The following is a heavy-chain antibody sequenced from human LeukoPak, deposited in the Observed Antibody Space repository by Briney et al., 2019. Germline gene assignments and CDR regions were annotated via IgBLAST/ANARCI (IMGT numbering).Heavy chain of an antibody. CDR1: GGSLSSYY. CDR3: ARGNTLSIGLADGMDV. Sequence: PSETLSLTCTVSGGSLSSYYWSWIRQPAGKGLEWIGRIYTSGSTNYNPSLKRRVTMSVDTSKNQFSLKLSSVTAADTAVYYCARGNTLSIGLADGMDVWGQGTTVTVSS. J-gene: IGHJ6*02. V-gene: IGHV4-4*07. CDR2: IYTSGST. D-gene: IGHD6-19*01.